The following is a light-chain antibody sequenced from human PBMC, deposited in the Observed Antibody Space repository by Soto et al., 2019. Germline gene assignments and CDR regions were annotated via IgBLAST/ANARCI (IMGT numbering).Light chain of an antibody. J-gene: IGKJ1*01. V-gene: IGKV1-17*03. CDR3: LQHNIYPWT. CDR1: QGISNY. CDR2: ATS. Sequence: DIQMTQSPSAMSASVGDRVTITCRASQGISNYLAWFQQKPGKVPERLIYATSSLKSGVPSRFSGSGSGTEFTLTISSLQPEDSATYYCLQHNIYPWTFGQGTKVEI.